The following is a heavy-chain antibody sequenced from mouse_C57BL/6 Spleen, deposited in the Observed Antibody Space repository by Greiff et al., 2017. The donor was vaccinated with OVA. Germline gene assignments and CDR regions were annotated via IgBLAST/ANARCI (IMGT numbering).Heavy chain of an antibody. D-gene: IGHD1-1*01. Sequence: ESGPGLVKPSQSLSLTCSVTGYSITSGYYWNWIRQFPGNKLEWMGYISYDGSNNYNPSLKNRISITRDTSKNQFFLKLNSVTTEDTATYYCARAYYVGFYYAMDYWGQGTSVTVSS. CDR3: ARAYYVGFYYAMDY. CDR2: ISYDGSN. CDR1: GYSITSGYY. V-gene: IGHV3-6*01. J-gene: IGHJ4*01.